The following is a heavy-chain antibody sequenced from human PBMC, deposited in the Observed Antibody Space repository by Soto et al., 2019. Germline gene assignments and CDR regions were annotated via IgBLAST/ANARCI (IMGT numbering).Heavy chain of an antibody. CDR1: GGSISSYY. V-gene: IGHV4-59*01. CDR2: IYYSRST. Sequence: SETLSLTCTVSGGSISSYYWSWIRQPPGKGLEWIGYIYYSRSTNYNPSLKSRVTISVDTSKNQFSLKLSSVTAADTAVYYCARASYSSSALLDYWGQGTLVTVSS. CDR3: ARASYSSSALLDY. D-gene: IGHD6-13*01. J-gene: IGHJ4*02.